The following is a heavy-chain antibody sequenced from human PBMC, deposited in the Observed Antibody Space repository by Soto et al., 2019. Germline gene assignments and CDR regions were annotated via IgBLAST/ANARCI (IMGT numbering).Heavy chain of an antibody. CDR3: ARQRTSVVTQAYFDV. J-gene: IGHJ4*02. CDR2: IYYSGST. CDR1: GDSISSNSYY. Sequence: PSETLSLTCTVTGDSISSNSYYWIWIRPPPGKVQEWIGSIYYSGSTYNHPPLRSRVSMSIDTSKDQSSLKLTSVTAADTALYFCARQRTSVVTQAYFDVWGPGSLVTVSS. D-gene: IGHD2-21*02. V-gene: IGHV4-39*01.